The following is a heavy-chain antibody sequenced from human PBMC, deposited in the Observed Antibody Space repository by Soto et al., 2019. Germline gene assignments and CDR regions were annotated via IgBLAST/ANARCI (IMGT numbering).Heavy chain of an antibody. V-gene: IGHV4-59*08. CDR1: GGSISSYY. CDR3: ARHRYDFWSGYYSIDY. Sequence: PSETLSLTCTVSGGSISSYYWSWIRQPPGKGLEWIGYIYYSGSTNYNPSLKSRVTISVDTSKNQFSLKLSSVTAADTAVYYCARHRYDFWSGYYSIDYWGQGTLVTVSS. CDR2: IYYSGST. D-gene: IGHD3-3*01. J-gene: IGHJ4*02.